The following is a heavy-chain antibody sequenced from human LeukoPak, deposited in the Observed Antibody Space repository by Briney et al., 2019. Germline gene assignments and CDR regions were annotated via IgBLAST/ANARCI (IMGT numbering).Heavy chain of an antibody. CDR2: IIPIFGTA. J-gene: IGHJ4*02. D-gene: IGHD2-2*01. V-gene: IGHV1-69*13. Sequence: SVKVSCKASGGTFSSYTISWVRQAPGQGLEWMGGIIPIFGTANYAQKFQGRVTITADESTSTAYMELSSLRSEDTAVYYCARGVVPAVTIPIFNYWGQGTLVTVSS. CDR3: ARGVVPAVTIPIFNY. CDR1: GGTFSSYT.